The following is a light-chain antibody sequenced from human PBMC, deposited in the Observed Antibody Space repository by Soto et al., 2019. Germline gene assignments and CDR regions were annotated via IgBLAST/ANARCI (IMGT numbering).Light chain of an antibody. Sequence: QSVLTQPPSASGTPGQRATISCSGVSSNIGSNYVYWYQQLPGTAPKLLIYSNNLRPSGVPDRFSGSKSGTSASLAISGLRSEDEAGYYCAAWDDSLSGHYVFGTGTKVTVL. CDR2: SNN. J-gene: IGLJ1*01. V-gene: IGLV1-47*02. CDR3: AAWDDSLSGHYV. CDR1: SSNIGSNY.